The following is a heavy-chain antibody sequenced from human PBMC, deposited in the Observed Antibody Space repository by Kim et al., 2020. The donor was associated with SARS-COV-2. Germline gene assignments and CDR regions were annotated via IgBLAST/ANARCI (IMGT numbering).Heavy chain of an antibody. CDR3: AKLDGRGSRRFDD. CDR2: ISGSSGNT. Sequence: GGSLRLSCAASGFTFGDYAMNWVRQAPGKGLEWVSGISGSSGNTAYADSVKGRFTISRDNAKNTLYLQMNSLRAEDTALYYCAKLDGRGSRRFDDWGQGTLVTVSS. J-gene: IGHJ4*02. CDR1: GFTFGDYA. D-gene: IGHD3-16*01. V-gene: IGHV3-9*01.